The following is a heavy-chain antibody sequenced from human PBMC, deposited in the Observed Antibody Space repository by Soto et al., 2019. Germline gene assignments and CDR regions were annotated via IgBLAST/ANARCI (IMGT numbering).Heavy chain of an antibody. Sequence: SDTMPLTTTVYGGYVKGASYYWIWLLKPRGKGLEWIAYVYYSGSTNYNPSLKSRATISLDTSKNQFSLKLSSVTAADTAVYYCARIRQPGERRFDYWGQGTLVTVSS. D-gene: IGHD6-13*01. V-gene: IGHV4-61*01. CDR1: GGYVKGASYY. J-gene: IGHJ4*02. CDR3: ARIRQPGERRFDY. CDR2: VYYSGST.